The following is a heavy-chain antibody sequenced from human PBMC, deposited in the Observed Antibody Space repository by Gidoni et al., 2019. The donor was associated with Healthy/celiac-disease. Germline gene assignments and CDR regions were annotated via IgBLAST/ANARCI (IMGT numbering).Heavy chain of an antibody. Sequence: QVQLVQSGAEVKKPGASVKVSCKASGYTFNGYYMHWVRQAPGQGLEWMGWINPNSGGTNYAQKVQGRVTMTRDTSISTAYMELSRLRSDDTAVYYCARDRWIAVAGSYYFDYWGQGTLVTVSS. V-gene: IGHV1-2*02. CDR1: GYTFNGYY. D-gene: IGHD6-19*01. CDR2: INPNSGGT. CDR3: ARDRWIAVAGSYYFDY. J-gene: IGHJ4*02.